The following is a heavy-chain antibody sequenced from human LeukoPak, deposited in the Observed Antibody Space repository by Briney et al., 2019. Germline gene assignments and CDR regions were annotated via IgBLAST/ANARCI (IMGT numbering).Heavy chain of an antibody. CDR3: ATDEGGWYPLYYFDY. D-gene: IGHD2-15*01. CDR1: GFTLSIYG. V-gene: IGHV3-33*01. CDR2: ICYDGSNK. J-gene: IGHJ4*02. Sequence: GRSLRLFCAASGFTLSIYGMHWVAEAPSKGREGGAVICYDGSNKYHAESVKGRFTFSRDNSKNRLYLQMNSLRAEDTAVYYCATDEGGWYPLYYFDYWGQGTLVTVSS.